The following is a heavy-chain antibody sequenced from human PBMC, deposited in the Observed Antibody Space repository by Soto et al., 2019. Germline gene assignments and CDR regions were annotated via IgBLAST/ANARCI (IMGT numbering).Heavy chain of an antibody. D-gene: IGHD5-18*01. CDR1: GFTFPGFG. J-gene: IGHJ2*01. CDR2: ITASNGNT. V-gene: IGHV1-18*04. Sequence: QLQLVQSGTEVKNPGASVKVSCKASGFTFPGFGITWVRQAPGQGLEWMGWITASNGNTHYAQNLQGRVTMTTDTSTSTAYMELWRLGSDDTAVYYCARGYSYGSYWYFDLWGRGTLVTVSS. CDR3: ARGYSYGSYWYFDL.